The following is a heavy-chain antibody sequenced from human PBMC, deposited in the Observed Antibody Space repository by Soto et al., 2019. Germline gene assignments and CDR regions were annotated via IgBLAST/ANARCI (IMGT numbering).Heavy chain of an antibody. CDR3: ARGRAAADRSDY. CDR2: INHSGST. Sequence: SETLSLTCAVYGGSFSGYYWSWIRQPPGKGLEWIGEINHSGSTNYNPSLKSRVTISVDTSKNQFSLKLSSVTAADTAVYYCARGRAAADRSDYWGQGTLVTVSS. D-gene: IGHD6-13*01. V-gene: IGHV4-34*01. J-gene: IGHJ4*01. CDR1: GGSFSGYY.